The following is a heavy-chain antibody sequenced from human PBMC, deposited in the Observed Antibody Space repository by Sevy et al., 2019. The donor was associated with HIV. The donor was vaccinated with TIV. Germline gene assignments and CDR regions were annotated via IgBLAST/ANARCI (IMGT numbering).Heavy chain of an antibody. V-gene: IGHV3-23*01. CDR3: VYTSAWYYFDY. CDR2: ISGSGGTT. Sequence: GGSLRLSCAASGFIFSTYAMSWVRQAPGKGLEWVSAISGSGGTTYYADSVKGRFTISRDNSQNTLYLQMNSLRAEDTAVYYCVYTSAWYYFDYWGQRTLVTVSS. J-gene: IGHJ4*02. CDR1: GFIFSTYA. D-gene: IGHD6-19*01.